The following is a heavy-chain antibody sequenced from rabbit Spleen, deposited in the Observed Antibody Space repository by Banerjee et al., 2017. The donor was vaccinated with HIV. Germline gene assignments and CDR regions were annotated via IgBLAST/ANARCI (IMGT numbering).Heavy chain of an antibody. V-gene: IGHV1S45*01. D-gene: IGHD1-1*01. J-gene: IGHJ4*01. CDR1: GFSFDSGYV. CDR2: INSYTGKT. Sequence: QEQLEESGGDLVKPEGSLTLTCTASGFSFDSGYVMCWVRQAPGKGLEWIACINSYTGKTVYASWTEGPFTISRTSSTTVTLRMTSLTAADRATYFCARDLVGVIGWNFYLWGPGTLVTVS. CDR3: ARDLVGVIGWNFYL.